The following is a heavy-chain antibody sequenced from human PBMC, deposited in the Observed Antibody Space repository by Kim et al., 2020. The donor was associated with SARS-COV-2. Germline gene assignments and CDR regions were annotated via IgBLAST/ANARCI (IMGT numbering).Heavy chain of an antibody. CDR1: GYTFTSYY. CDR2: INPSGGST. Sequence: ASVKVSCKASGYTFTSYYMHWVRQAPGQGLEWMGIINPSGGSTSYAQKFQGRVTMTRDTSTSTVYMELSSLRSEDTAVYYCARDRGVSAVAGTGWFDIWGQGTMVTVSS. V-gene: IGHV1-46*01. D-gene: IGHD6-19*01. J-gene: IGHJ3*02. CDR3: ARDRGVSAVAGTGWFDI.